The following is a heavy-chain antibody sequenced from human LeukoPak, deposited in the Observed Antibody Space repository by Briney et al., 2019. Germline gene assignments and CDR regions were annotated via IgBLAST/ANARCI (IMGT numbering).Heavy chain of an antibody. CDR2: IWYDGSNK. Sequence: PGGSLRLSCAASGFTFSSYGMHWVRQAPGKGLEWVAVIWYDGSNKYYADSVKGRFTISRDNSKNTLYLQVNSLRAEDTAVYYCARDGEQWLVRNWFDPWGQGTLVTVSS. V-gene: IGHV3-33*01. J-gene: IGHJ5*02. D-gene: IGHD6-19*01. CDR3: ARDGEQWLVRNWFDP. CDR1: GFTFSSYG.